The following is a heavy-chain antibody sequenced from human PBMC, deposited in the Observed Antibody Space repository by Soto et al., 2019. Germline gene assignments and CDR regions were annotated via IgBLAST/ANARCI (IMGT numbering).Heavy chain of an antibody. V-gene: IGHV2-5*02. Sequence: QITLKESGPTLVRPTQTRTLTCTFSGFSLSTTGVAVAWIRQPPGEALEWLALIYWDDDKHYNSSLKSRLTITKDTSRDQVVLAMTNMDPMDTATYFCAHSQRGPRDFWGPGILVTVSS. CDR3: AHSQRGPRDF. CDR1: GFSLSTTGVA. J-gene: IGHJ4*02. CDR2: IYWDDDK. D-gene: IGHD5-12*01.